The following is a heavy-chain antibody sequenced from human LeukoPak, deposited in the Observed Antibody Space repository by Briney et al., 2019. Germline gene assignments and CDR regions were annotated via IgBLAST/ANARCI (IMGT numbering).Heavy chain of an antibody. J-gene: IGHJ4*02. CDR2: INPNTGGT. Sequence: ASVTVSCTASGYTFTGYYIHWVRQAPGEGLEWMGWINPNTGGTNYAQKFQGRVTMTRDTSISTADMELSRLRSDDTAVYYCARVDRPYSSSVGYWGQGTLVTVSS. CDR1: GYTFTGYY. V-gene: IGHV1-2*02. D-gene: IGHD6-19*01. CDR3: ARVDRPYSSSVGY.